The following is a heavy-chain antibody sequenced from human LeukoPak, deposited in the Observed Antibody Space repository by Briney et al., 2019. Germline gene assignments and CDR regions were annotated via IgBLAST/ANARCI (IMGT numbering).Heavy chain of an antibody. CDR1: GGTFSSYA. Sequence: SVTVSCKASGGTFSSYAISWVRQAPGQGLEWMGGIIPIFGTANYAQKFQGRVTITADKSTSTAYMELSSLRSEDTAVYYCARGYCTNGVCYSPFDYWGQGTLVTVSS. CDR3: ARGYCTNGVCYSPFDY. D-gene: IGHD2-8*01. V-gene: IGHV1-69*06. CDR2: IIPIFGTA. J-gene: IGHJ4*02.